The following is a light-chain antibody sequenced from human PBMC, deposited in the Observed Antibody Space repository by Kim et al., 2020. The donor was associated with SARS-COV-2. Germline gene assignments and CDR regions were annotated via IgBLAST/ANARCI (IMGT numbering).Light chain of an antibody. J-gene: IGLJ2*01. V-gene: IGLV3-19*01. CDR3: NSRDSSGNHLV. CDR1: SLRSYY. CDR2: GKN. Sequence: SSELTQDPAVSVALGQTVRITCQGDSLRSYYASWYQQKPGQAPVLVIYGKNNRPSGIPDRFSGSSSGNTASLTITVAQAEDEADYYCNSRDSSGNHLVFGGGTQLTVL.